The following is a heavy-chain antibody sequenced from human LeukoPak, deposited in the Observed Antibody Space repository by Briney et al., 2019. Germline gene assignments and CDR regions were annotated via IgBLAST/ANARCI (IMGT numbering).Heavy chain of an antibody. CDR2: IKEDGSEK. D-gene: IGHD6-13*01. CDR1: GFTFSSYG. CDR3: ATAVAAGWFDP. V-gene: IGHV3-7*01. Sequence: GRSLRLSCAASGFTFSSYGMHWVRQAPGKGLEWVANIKEDGSEKYYVDSVKGRFTISRDNAKNSLYLQMNNLRAEDTALYHCATAVAAGWFDPWGQGTLVTVSS. J-gene: IGHJ5*02.